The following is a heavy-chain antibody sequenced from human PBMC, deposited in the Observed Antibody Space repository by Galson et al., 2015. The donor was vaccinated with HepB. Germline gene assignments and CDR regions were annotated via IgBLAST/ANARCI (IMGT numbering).Heavy chain of an antibody. J-gene: IGHJ4*02. CDR3: ARGATVTTALFDY. V-gene: IGHV3-30*04. Sequence: SLRLSCAASGFTFSSYAMHWVRQAPGKGLEWVAVISYDGSNKYYADSVKGRFTISRDNSKNTLYLQMNSLRAEDTAVYYCARGATVTTALFDYWGQGTLVTVSS. D-gene: IGHD4-17*01. CDR2: ISYDGSNK. CDR1: GFTFSSYA.